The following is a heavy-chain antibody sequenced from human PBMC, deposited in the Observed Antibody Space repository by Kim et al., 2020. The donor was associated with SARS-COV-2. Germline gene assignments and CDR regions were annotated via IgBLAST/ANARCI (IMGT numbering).Heavy chain of an antibody. CDR1: GFTFSSYG. CDR3: ARDASYSSSWYGAFDI. Sequence: GGSLRLSCAASGFTFSSYGMHWVRQAPGKGLEWVAVIWYDGSNKYYADSVKGRFTISRDNSKNTLYLQMNSLRAEDTAVYYCARDASYSSSWYGAFDIWGQGTMVTVSS. CDR2: IWYDGSNK. V-gene: IGHV3-33*01. D-gene: IGHD6-13*01. J-gene: IGHJ3*02.